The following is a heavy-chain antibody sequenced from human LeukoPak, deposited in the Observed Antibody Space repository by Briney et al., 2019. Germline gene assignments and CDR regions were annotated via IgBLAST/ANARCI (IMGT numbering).Heavy chain of an antibody. D-gene: IGHD5-12*01. CDR2: INPNSGGT. V-gene: IGHV1-2*02. Sequence: GASVKVSCKASGYTFTGYYMHWVRQAPGQGLEWMGWINPNSGGTNYAQKFQGRVTITRDTSISTAYMELSRLRSDDTAVYYCARVVDIYEPFDPWGQGTLVTVSS. CDR1: GYTFTGYY. J-gene: IGHJ5*02. CDR3: ARVVDIYEPFDP.